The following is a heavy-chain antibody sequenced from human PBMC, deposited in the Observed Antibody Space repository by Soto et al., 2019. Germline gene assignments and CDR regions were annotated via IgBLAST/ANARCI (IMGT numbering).Heavy chain of an antibody. J-gene: IGHJ6*02. CDR2: ISYDGSNK. D-gene: IGHD2-15*01. CDR1: GFTFSSYA. V-gene: IGHV3-30-3*01. Sequence: QVQLVESGGGVVQPGRSLRLSCAASGFTFSSYAMHWVRQAPGKGLEWVAVISYDGSNKYYADSVKGRFTISRDNSKNPRHLQMHSLRAEETAVYYWARAGCEGGRCYTLVGLRYGMDVWGQGTTVTVSS. CDR3: ARAGCEGGRCYTLVGLRYGMDV.